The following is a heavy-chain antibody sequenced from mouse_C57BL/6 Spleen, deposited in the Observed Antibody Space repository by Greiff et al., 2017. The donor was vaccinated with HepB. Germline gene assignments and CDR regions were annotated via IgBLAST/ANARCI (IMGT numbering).Heavy chain of an antibody. CDR2: IDPSDSYT. CDR1: GYTFTSYW. CDR3: ARRVYGNYGYFDV. D-gene: IGHD2-1*01. V-gene: IGHV1-69*01. Sequence: QVQLQQPGAELVMPGASVKLSCKASGYTFTSYWMHWVKQRPGQGLEWIGEIDPSDSYTNYNQKFKGKSTLTVDKSSSTAYMQLSSLTSEDSAVYYCARRVYGNYGYFDVWGTGTTVTVSS. J-gene: IGHJ1*03.